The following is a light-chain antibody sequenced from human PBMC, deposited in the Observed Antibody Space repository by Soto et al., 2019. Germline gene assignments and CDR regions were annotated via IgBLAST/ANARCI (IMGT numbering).Light chain of an antibody. V-gene: IGLV2-14*01. Sequence: QSALTQPASVSGSPGQSITISCTGTSSDAGGYDYVSWYQQYAGKAPKLTIYNVRNRPSGVSNRFSGSKSGNTASLTISGLQPEDEADYFCSSYTNSGTVLFGGGTQLTVL. J-gene: IGLJ2*01. CDR1: SSDAGGYDY. CDR3: SSYTNSGTVL. CDR2: NVR.